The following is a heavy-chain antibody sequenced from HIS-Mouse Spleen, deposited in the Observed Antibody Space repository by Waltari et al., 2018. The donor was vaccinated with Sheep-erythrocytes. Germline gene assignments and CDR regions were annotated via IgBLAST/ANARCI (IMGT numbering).Heavy chain of an antibody. V-gene: IGHV3-7*01. CDR2: IKRDGSEK. J-gene: IGHJ6*02. D-gene: IGHD3-3*01. Sequence: EVQLVESGGGLVQPGGSLRLSCAASGFTFSSYWMSWVRQAPGKGLEWVANIKRDGSEKYYVDAVKGRFTISRDNAKNSLYLQMNSLRAEDTAVYYCARDIILRSSGMDVWGQGTTVTVSS. CDR3: ARDIILRSSGMDV. CDR1: GFTFSSYW.